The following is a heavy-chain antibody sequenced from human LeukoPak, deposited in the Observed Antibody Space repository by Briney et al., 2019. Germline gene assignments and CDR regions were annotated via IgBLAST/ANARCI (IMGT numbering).Heavy chain of an antibody. Sequence: TGGSLRLSCAASGFTFSSYSMNWVRQAPGKGLEWDSSISSSSSYIYYADSVKGRFTISRDNAKNSLYLQMNSLRAEDTAVYYCARDRPSLEWLCTSSYYYYYGMDVWGQGTTVTVSS. D-gene: IGHD5-12*01. V-gene: IGHV3-21*01. CDR2: ISSSSSYI. CDR3: ARDRPSLEWLCTSSYYYYYGMDV. J-gene: IGHJ6*02. CDR1: GFTFSSYS.